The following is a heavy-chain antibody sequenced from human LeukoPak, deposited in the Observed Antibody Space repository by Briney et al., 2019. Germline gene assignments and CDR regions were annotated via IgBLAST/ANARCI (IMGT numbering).Heavy chain of an antibody. V-gene: IGHV1-46*01. D-gene: IGHD1-26*01. Sequence: ASVKVSCKASGYTLTSYYMHWVRQAPGQGLEWMGIINPSGGSTSYAQKFQGRVTMTRDTSTSTVYMELSSLRSEDTAVYYCASLTVGATLFDYWGQGTLVTVSS. J-gene: IGHJ4*02. CDR1: GYTLTSYY. CDR3: ASLTVGATLFDY. CDR2: INPSGGST.